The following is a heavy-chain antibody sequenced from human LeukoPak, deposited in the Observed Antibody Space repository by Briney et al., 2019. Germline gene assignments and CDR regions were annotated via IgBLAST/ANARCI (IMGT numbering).Heavy chain of an antibody. D-gene: IGHD3-22*01. CDR2: INHSGST. Sequence: SETLSLTCAVYGGSFSDYYWSWFRQPPGKGLGWIGEINHSGSTDYNPSLKSRVTTSVVTSKNQFSLKLSSVTAADTAVYYCAYSSGYQQHWGQGTLVTVSS. V-gene: IGHV4-34*01. CDR3: AYSSGYQQH. CDR1: GGSFSDYY. J-gene: IGHJ1*01.